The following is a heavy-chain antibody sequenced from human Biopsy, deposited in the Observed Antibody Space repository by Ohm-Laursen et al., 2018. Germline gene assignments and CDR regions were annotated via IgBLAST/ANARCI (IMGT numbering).Heavy chain of an antibody. CDR3: ARGIAVVRSLDV. J-gene: IGHJ6*02. D-gene: IGHD5-18*01. CDR2: VYSSGST. Sequence: GTLPLTCTVSSGSISGYYWTWIRQAPGKGLEFIGCVYSSGSTNYNPSLKSRATISLDTSRNQVSLRLSSVTAADTAVYYCARGIAVVRSLDVWGQGTTVAVSS. CDR1: SGSISGYY. V-gene: IGHV4-59*08.